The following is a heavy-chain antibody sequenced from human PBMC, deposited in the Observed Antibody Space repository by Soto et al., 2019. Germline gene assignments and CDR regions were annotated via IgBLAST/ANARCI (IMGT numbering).Heavy chain of an antibody. Sequence: GGSLRLSCAASGFTFSSYAMSWVRQAPGKGLEWVSAISGSGGSTYYADSVKGRFTISRDNAKNTLYLQMNSLRAEDTAVYYCARDRVSGSYYDYWGQGTLVTVSS. CDR1: GFTFSSYA. CDR2: ISGSGGST. D-gene: IGHD3-10*01. J-gene: IGHJ4*02. CDR3: ARDRVSGSYYDY. V-gene: IGHV3-23*01.